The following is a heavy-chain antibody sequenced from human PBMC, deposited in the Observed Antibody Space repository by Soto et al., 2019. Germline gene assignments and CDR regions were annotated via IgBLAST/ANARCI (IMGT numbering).Heavy chain of an antibody. CDR1: GFTFSAYW. V-gene: IGHV3-7*01. CDR2: INQDGSEK. Sequence: GGSLRLSCGASGFTFSAYWMDWVRQAPGKGLEWVANINQDGSEKHYVDSVKGRFTISRDNAKNSLYLQMSSLTAEDSALYYCSGSLDYWGQGALVTVSS. J-gene: IGHJ4*02. D-gene: IGHD2-15*01. CDR3: SGSLDY.